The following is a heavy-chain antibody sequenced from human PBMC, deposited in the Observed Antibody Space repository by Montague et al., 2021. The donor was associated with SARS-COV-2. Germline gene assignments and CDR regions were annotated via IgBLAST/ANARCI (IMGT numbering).Heavy chain of an antibody. V-gene: IGHV4-31*03. Sequence: TLSLTCTVPGDSISSSNYYRNCIRQNPGKGLEWIGYIYYTGGTHYNPSLESRPTMSIDTTKSQFSLRLSSVTAADTAVYYCARGNITPSGFDIWGQGTVVTVSS. J-gene: IGHJ3*02. CDR3: ARGNITPSGFDI. CDR1: GDSISSSNYY. CDR2: IYYTGGT. D-gene: IGHD1-14*01.